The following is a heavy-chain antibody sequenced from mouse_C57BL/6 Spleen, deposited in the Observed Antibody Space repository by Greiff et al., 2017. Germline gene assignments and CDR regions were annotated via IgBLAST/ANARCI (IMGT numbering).Heavy chain of an antibody. CDR3: ARSYYGSSFDY. Sequence: VQLQQSGAELVKPGASVKISCKASGYAFSSYWMNWVQQRPGKGLEWIGQIYPGDGDTNYNGKFKGKATLTADKSSSTAYMQLSSLTSEDSAVYFCARSYYGSSFDYWGQGTTLTVSS. CDR1: GYAFSSYW. D-gene: IGHD1-1*01. CDR2: IYPGDGDT. V-gene: IGHV1-80*01. J-gene: IGHJ2*01.